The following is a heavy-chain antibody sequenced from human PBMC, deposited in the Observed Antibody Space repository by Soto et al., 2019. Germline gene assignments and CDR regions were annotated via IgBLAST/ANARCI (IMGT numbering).Heavy chain of an antibody. CDR3: ARDMGYCTNGVCDRYYYYGMDV. Sequence: SVKVSCKASGGTFSGYAISWVRQAPGQGLEWMGGIIPIFGTANYAQKFQGRVTITADESTSTAYMELSSLRSEDTAVYYCARDMGYCTNGVCDRYYYYGMDVWGQGTTVTVSS. D-gene: IGHD2-8*01. CDR2: IIPIFGTA. CDR1: GGTFSGYA. J-gene: IGHJ6*02. V-gene: IGHV1-69*13.